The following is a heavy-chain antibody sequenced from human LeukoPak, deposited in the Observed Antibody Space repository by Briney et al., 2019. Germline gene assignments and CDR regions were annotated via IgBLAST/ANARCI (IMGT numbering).Heavy chain of an antibody. CDR3: ARGQGSWYQYGMDV. CDR1: GGSFSGYY. D-gene: IGHD6-13*01. CDR2: INHSGST. Sequence: SETLSLTCAVYGGSFSGYYWSWIRQPPGKGLEWIGEINHSGSTNYSPSLKSRVTISVDTSKNQFSLKLSSVTAADTAVYYCARGQGSWYQYGMDVWGQGTTVTVSS. V-gene: IGHV4-34*01. J-gene: IGHJ6*02.